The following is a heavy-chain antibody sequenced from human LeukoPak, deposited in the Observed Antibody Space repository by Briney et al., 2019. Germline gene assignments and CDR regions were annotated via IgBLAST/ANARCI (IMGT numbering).Heavy chain of an antibody. Sequence: PGGSLRLSCAASGFTFSSYAMSWVRQAPGKGLEWVAVISYDGSNKYYADSVKGRFTISRDNSKNTLYLQMNSLRAEDTAVYYCAKPNTDGDYFDYWGQGTLVTVSS. J-gene: IGHJ4*02. CDR2: ISYDGSNK. D-gene: IGHD4-17*01. CDR3: AKPNTDGDYFDY. CDR1: GFTFSSYA. V-gene: IGHV3-30*18.